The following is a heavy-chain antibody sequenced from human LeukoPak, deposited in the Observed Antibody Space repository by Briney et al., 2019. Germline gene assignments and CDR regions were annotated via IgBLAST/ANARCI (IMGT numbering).Heavy chain of an antibody. Sequence: GAPVKVSCKASGYTFTSYDINWVRQATGQGLEWMGWMNPNSGNTGYAQKFQGRVTMTRNTSISTAYMELSSLRSEDTAVYYCARAYANIVVVPAAPNYYYYGMDVWGQGTTVTVSS. J-gene: IGHJ6*02. D-gene: IGHD2-2*01. V-gene: IGHV1-8*01. CDR1: GYTFTSYD. CDR2: MNPNSGNT. CDR3: ARAYANIVVVPAAPNYYYYGMDV.